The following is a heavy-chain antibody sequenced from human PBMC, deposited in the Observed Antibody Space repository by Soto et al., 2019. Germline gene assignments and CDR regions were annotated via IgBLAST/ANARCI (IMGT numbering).Heavy chain of an antibody. V-gene: IGHV4-34*01. CDR2: INHSGST. J-gene: IGHJ5*02. D-gene: IGHD3-9*01. CDR3: ARSLKYYDILTGYSFDP. Sequence: SETLSLTCAVYGGSFSGYYWSWIRQPQGKGLEWIGEINHSGSTNYNPSLKSRVTISVDTSKNQFSLKLSSVTAADTAVYYCARSLKYYDILTGYSFDPWGQGTLVTVS. CDR1: GGSFSGYY.